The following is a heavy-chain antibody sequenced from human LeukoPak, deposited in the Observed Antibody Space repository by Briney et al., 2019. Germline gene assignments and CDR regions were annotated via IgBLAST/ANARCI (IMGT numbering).Heavy chain of an antibody. Sequence: SVKVSCKASGGTFSSYAISWVRQAPGQGLEWMGGIIPVFGTAIYAQNFQGRVTITADESTSTAYMELSSLRSEDTAVYYCTRDELGIQLSGYWGQGTLVTVSS. CDR3: TRDELGIQLSGY. CDR1: GGTFSSYA. D-gene: IGHD5-18*01. J-gene: IGHJ4*02. CDR2: IIPVFGTA. V-gene: IGHV1-69*13.